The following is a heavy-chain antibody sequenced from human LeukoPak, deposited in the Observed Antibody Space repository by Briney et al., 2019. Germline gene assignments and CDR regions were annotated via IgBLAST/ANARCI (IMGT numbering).Heavy chain of an antibody. CDR1: GFTFSSYS. J-gene: IGHJ6*02. Sequence: SGGSLRLSCAASGFTFSSYSMNWVRRAPGKGLEWVSSISSSSSYIYYADSVKGRFTISRDNAKNSLYLQMNSLRAEDTAVYYCARLISSGWYRSYGMDVWGQGTTVTVSS. CDR3: ARLISSGWYRSYGMDV. CDR2: ISSSSSYI. V-gene: IGHV3-21*01. D-gene: IGHD6-13*01.